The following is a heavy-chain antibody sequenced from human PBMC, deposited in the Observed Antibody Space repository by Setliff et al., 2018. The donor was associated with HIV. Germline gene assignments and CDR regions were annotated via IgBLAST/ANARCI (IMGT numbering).Heavy chain of an antibody. J-gene: IGHJ5*02. CDR3: ARGNNGYYYDSSGYYH. V-gene: IGHV4-61*09. Sequence: TLSLTCAVSGGSISSGSYYWSWIRQPAGKGLEWIGHIYTSGSTNYNPSLKSRVTISVDTSKNQFSLNLNSVTAADTAVYYCARGNNGYYYDSSGYYHWGQGTLVTVSS. CDR1: GGSISSGSYY. D-gene: IGHD3-22*01. CDR2: IYTSGST.